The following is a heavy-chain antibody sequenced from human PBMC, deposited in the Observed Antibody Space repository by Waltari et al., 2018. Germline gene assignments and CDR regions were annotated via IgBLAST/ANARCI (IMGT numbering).Heavy chain of an antibody. J-gene: IGHJ4*02. Sequence: HVQLQESGPGLVKPSETLSLTCTVSGYSISSGYYWGWVRQSPGKGLEWVGSIYHSGSTYYNPSLKSRVTITVDTSKNQFSLKLSSVTAADTAVYYCTRVSQWATEVKDFDYWGQGTLVTVSS. CDR2: IYHSGST. CDR3: TRVSQWATEVKDFDY. V-gene: IGHV4-38-2*02. CDR1: GYSISSGYY. D-gene: IGHD1-26*01.